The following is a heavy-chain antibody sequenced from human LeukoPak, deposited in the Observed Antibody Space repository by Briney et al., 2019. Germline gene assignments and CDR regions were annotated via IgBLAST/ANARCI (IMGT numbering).Heavy chain of an antibody. CDR2: IIPIFGTA. J-gene: IGHJ6*03. CDR1: GGTFSSYS. Sequence: SVKVSRKASGGTFSSYSINWVRQAPGQGLEWMGRIIPIFGTANYAQKFQGRVTITTDESTSTAYMELSSLRSDDTAVYYCARGVLGYYYYMDVWGKGTTVTVSS. V-gene: IGHV1-69*05. CDR3: ARGVLGYYYYMDV. D-gene: IGHD3-16*01.